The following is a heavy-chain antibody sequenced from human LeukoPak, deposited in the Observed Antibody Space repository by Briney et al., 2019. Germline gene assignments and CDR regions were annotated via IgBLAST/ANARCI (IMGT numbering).Heavy chain of an antibody. Sequence: ASVKVSCKASGYTFTSHVIHWVRQAPGHRLDWMGWIDTANGNTQNSQNFQGRVTITRDTSASTAYMELRSLRSDDTAMYYCARVMAYCSSTSCHDYWGQGTLVTVSS. CDR1: GYTFTSHV. J-gene: IGHJ4*02. CDR2: IDTANGNT. V-gene: IGHV1-3*04. D-gene: IGHD2-2*01. CDR3: ARVMAYCSSTSCHDY.